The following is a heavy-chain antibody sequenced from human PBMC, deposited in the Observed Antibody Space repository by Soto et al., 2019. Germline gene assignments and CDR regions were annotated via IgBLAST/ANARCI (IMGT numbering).Heavy chain of an antibody. Sequence: SVKVSCKASGGTFSSYAISWVRQAPGQGLEWMGGFIPIFGTANYAQKFQGRVTITADESTSTAYMELSSLRSEDTAVYYCARDRGVATTFDYWGQGTLVTVSS. CDR3: ARDRGVATTFDY. D-gene: IGHD5-12*01. CDR1: GGTFSSYA. V-gene: IGHV1-69*13. CDR2: FIPIFGTA. J-gene: IGHJ4*02.